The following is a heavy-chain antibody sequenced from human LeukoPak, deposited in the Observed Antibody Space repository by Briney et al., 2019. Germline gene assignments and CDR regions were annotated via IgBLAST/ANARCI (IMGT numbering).Heavy chain of an antibody. CDR2: ISSSGSTI. CDR3: ARDSPYYDSSGYYGADAFDI. D-gene: IGHD3-22*01. Sequence: NPGGSLRLSCAVSGFTFSDYYMSWIRQAPGKGLEWVSYISSSGSTIYYADSVKGRFTISRDNAKNSLYLQMNSLRAEDTAVYYCARDSPYYDSSGYYGADAFDIWGQGTMVTVSS. V-gene: IGHV3-11*01. CDR1: GFTFSDYY. J-gene: IGHJ3*02.